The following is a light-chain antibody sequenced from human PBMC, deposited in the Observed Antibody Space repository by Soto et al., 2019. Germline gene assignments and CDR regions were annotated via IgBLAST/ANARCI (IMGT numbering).Light chain of an antibody. CDR2: GNI. Sequence: QLVLTQSPSVSAAPGQKVTISCSGSSPNIGNNYVSWYQQLPGTAPKLLIYGNIQRPSGVPDRFSGSKSGTSVSLAISGLQSEDEADYYCATWDDSLNGWVFGGGTKLTVL. J-gene: IGLJ3*02. V-gene: IGLV1-44*01. CDR3: ATWDDSLNGWV. CDR1: SPNIGNNY.